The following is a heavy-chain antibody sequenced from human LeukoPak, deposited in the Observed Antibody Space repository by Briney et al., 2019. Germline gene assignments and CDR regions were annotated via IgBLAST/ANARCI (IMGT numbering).Heavy chain of an antibody. CDR2: IRIGGSGQ. Sequence: TGGCLRLACTASGFTLTSYEFCCVRHAPGKWREWISYIRIGGSGQQYAVSVNGRFPISRDSTKNSLYLQINRLRAEHTVVSYCAGNGGGLDYWGLGNLVTVSS. V-gene: IGHV3-48*03. J-gene: IGHJ4*02. CDR3: AGNGGGLDY. D-gene: IGHD2-21*01. CDR1: GFTLTSYE.